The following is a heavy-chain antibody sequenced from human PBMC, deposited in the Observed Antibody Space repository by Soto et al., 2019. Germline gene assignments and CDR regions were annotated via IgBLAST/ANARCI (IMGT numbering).Heavy chain of an antibody. V-gene: IGHV3-7*04. CDR1: GFTLSNYW. CDR2: INGDASNK. CDR3: VRYCPSGWHFDN. J-gene: IGHJ4*02. D-gene: IGHD6-19*01. Sequence: SGGSLRLSCAASGFTLSNYWMSWVRQAPGKGLEWVVNINGDASNKYYVDSVKGRFIISRYNAKNSLSLQMNSLRVDDTAVYYCVRYCPSGWHFDNWGQGTLVTVSS.